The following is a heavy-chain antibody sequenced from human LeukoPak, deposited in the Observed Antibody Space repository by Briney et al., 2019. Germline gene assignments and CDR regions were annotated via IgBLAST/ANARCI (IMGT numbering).Heavy chain of an antibody. V-gene: IGHV3-30*18. Sequence: GRSLRLSCAASGFTFSSYGMHWDRQAPGKGLEWVAVISYDGSNKYYADSVKGRFTISRDNSKNTLYLQMNSLRAEDTAVYYCAKDLAARYYDFWSGYYGTDDAFDIWGQGTMVTVSS. J-gene: IGHJ3*02. CDR2: ISYDGSNK. CDR3: AKDLAARYYDFWSGYYGTDDAFDI. CDR1: GFTFSSYG. D-gene: IGHD3-3*01.